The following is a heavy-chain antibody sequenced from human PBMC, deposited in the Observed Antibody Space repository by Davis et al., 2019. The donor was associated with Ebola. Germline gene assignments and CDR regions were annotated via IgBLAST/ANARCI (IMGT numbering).Heavy chain of an antibody. CDR1: GFTFTNYA. CDR2: VSGGGDYT. Sequence: GESLKISCAASGFTFTNYAMSWVRQAPGKGLEWVSSVSGGGDYTYDTDSVKGRFATSRDISKNTVYLQMSSLRAEDTAVYYCATPGTATRRWGMDVWGQGTTVTVSS. J-gene: IGHJ6*02. V-gene: IGHV3-23*01. CDR3: ATPGTATRRWGMDV. D-gene: IGHD2-15*01.